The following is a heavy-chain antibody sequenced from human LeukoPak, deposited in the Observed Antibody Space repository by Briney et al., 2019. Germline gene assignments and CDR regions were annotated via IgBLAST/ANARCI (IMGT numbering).Heavy chain of an antibody. Sequence: SETLSLTCAVYAGSFSGYYWSWIRQPPGKGLEWIGEINHSGSTNYNLSLKSRVTISVDTSKNQFSLKVNSVTAADTAVYYCARGDCSSTICYSPMDVWGKGTTVTVSS. D-gene: IGHD2-2*01. CDR1: AGSFSGYY. J-gene: IGHJ6*03. V-gene: IGHV4-34*01. CDR2: INHSGST. CDR3: ARGDCSSTICYSPMDV.